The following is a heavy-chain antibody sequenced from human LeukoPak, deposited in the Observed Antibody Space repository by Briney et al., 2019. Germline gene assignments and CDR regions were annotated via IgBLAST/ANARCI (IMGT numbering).Heavy chain of an antibody. CDR2: IYPGDSDT. Sequence: GASLQISCKGSGYSFTTYWIAWVRQMPGKGLEWMGIIYPGDSDTRYSPSFQGQVTISADKSISTAYLQWSSLKASDTAMYYCARVHGYYYDNYAFDIWGQGTMVTVSS. D-gene: IGHD3-22*01. J-gene: IGHJ3*02. CDR3: ARVHGYYYDNYAFDI. CDR1: GYSFTTYW. V-gene: IGHV5-51*01.